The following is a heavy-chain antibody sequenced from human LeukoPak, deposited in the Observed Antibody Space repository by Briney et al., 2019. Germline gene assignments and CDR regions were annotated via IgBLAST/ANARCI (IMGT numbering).Heavy chain of an antibody. V-gene: IGHV3-23*01. D-gene: IGHD6-19*01. CDR3: AKLKQWQPQRYFFEY. J-gene: IGHJ4*02. CDR2: FSGTSST. CDR1: GFSFSSYA. Sequence: GGSLRLSCAASGFSFSSYAMSWVRQAPGKGLEWVSTFSGTSSTSYADAVKGRVTISRDNSKNTLYLQMNSLRAEDTAVYYCAKLKQWQPQRYFFEYWGQGALVTVAS.